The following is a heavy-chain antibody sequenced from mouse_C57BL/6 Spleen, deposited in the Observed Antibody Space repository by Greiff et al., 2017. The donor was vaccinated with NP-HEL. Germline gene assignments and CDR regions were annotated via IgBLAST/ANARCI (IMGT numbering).Heavy chain of an antibody. CDR3: ARSGITRGYFDV. V-gene: IGHV1-50*01. J-gene: IGHJ1*03. CDR2: IDPSDSYT. D-gene: IGHD1-1*01. Sequence: VQLQQSGAELVKPGASVKLSCKASGYTFTSYWMQWVKQRPGQGLEWIGEIDPSDSYTNYNQKFKGKATLTVDTSSSTAYMQLSSLTSEDSAVYYGARSGITRGYFDVWGTGTTVTVSS. CDR1: GYTFTSYW.